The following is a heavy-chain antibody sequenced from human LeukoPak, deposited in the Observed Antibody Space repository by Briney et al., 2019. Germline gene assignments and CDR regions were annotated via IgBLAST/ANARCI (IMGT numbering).Heavy chain of an antibody. D-gene: IGHD3-9*01. CDR2: IYYSAST. CDR3: ARRGRYFDWAKLDAFDI. Sequence: SETLSLTCTVSGGSISSNSYYWGWIRPPPGKGLEWIGSIYYSASTYYNPSLKSPVTISVDTSKNQLSLNLSSVTPADTAVYYCARRGRYFDWAKLDAFDIWGQGTMVTVSS. J-gene: IGHJ3*02. CDR1: GGSISSNSYY. V-gene: IGHV4-39*01.